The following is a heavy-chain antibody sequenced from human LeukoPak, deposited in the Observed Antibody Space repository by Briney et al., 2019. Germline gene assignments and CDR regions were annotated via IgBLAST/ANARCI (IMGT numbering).Heavy chain of an antibody. V-gene: IGHV3-53*01. Sequence: PGGSLRLSCAASGFTVGSNYMSWVRQAPGKGLEWVSVIYGGGNTYYADSVKGRFTISRDISKNTLYLQMSSLRAEDTAVYYCARGYCSGGSCYSNCFDYWGQGTLVTVSS. D-gene: IGHD2-15*01. CDR1: GFTVGSNY. CDR2: IYGGGNT. CDR3: ARGYCSGGSCYSNCFDY. J-gene: IGHJ4*02.